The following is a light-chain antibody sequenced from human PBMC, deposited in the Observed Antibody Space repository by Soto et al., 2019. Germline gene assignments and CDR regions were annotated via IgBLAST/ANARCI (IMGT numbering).Light chain of an antibody. J-gene: IGKJ2*01. CDR3: QQYDDSARYK. Sequence: EIVLTQSLGTLSLAPGERATLSCMASQSINTRYSAWYQQKPGQPPRLLIYATSSRAPGIPDRFSGSGSGTDFTLTISRLEPEDFAVYYCQQYDDSARYKFGQGTNLDIK. V-gene: IGKV3-20*01. CDR1: QSINTRY. CDR2: ATS.